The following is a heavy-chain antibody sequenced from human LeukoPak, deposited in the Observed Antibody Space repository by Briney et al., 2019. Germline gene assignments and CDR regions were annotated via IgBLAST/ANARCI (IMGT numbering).Heavy chain of an antibody. CDR1: GFNFSSYS. D-gene: IGHD5-18*01. CDR3: AKDGGYSANIYYTDV. V-gene: IGHV3-23*01. CDR2: ISGGGVST. J-gene: IGHJ6*03. Sequence: GGSLRLSCAASGFNFSSYSMNWVRQAPGKGLEWVSGISGGGVSTYYADSVHGRFIISRDNSQNTLYLQMSSLRAEDTGVYYCAKDGGYSANIYYTDVWGKGTTVTVSS.